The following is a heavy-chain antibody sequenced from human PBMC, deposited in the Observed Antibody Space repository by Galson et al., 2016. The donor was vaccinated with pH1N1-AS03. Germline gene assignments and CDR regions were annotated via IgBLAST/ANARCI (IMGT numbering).Heavy chain of an antibody. CDR2: INRDGRST. D-gene: IGHD1-26*01. J-gene: IGHJ4*02. CDR3: ARWIGGVGATKYYFDY. CDR1: GFTFSSYW. Sequence: SLRLSCAASGFTFSSYWMHWVRQAPGKGLVWVSRINRDGRSTSYADSVKGRFTISRDNAKNTLYLQMNSLRAEDTAVYYCARWIGGVGATKYYFDYWGQGTLVTVSS. V-gene: IGHV3-74*01.